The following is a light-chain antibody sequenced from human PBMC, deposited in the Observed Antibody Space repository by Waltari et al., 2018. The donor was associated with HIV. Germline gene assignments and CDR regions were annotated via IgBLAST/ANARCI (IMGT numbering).Light chain of an antibody. V-gene: IGLV3-10*01. J-gene: IGLJ2*01. CDR2: EDS. CDR3: YSTDTSGHHRV. Sequence: SYELPRPPSVSVSPGQTARITCSGDALPKKYASWYQQKSGQAPVLVIYEDSKRPSGIPERFSGSSSGTVATLTISGAQVEDESDYYCYSTDTSGHHRVFGGGTKLTVL. CDR1: ALPKKY.